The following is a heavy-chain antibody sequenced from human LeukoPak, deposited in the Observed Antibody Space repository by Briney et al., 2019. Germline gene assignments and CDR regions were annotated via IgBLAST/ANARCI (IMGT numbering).Heavy chain of an antibody. CDR1: GFTFSSHL. V-gene: IGHV3-7*03. CDR2: IQPDGSER. CDR3: ARKSASGNYPLDY. J-gene: IGHJ4*02. D-gene: IGHD3-10*01. Sequence: GGSLRLSCAASGFTFSSHLMSWVRQAPGKGLEWVGNIQPDGSERYPVDSVKGRFTISRDNARNTVFLQMSSLRAEDTALYSCARKSASGNYPLDYWGQGTLVTVSS.